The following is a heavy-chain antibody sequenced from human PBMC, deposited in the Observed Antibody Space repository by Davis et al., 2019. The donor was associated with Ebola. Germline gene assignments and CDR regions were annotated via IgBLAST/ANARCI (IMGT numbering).Heavy chain of an antibody. J-gene: IGHJ3*01. V-gene: IGHV3-23*01. CDR2: ILSSTGGT. D-gene: IGHD3-16*01. CDR1: GFTFSNYA. CDR3: ARQSTAGGGSFDV. Sequence: PGGSLTLSCAASGFTFSNYAMTWVRQAPGKGLKWVSRILSSTGGTFYADSVKGRFSISRDTSKNTLFLQMNSLGAEDTAVYYCARQSTAGGGSFDVWGQGTMVTVSS.